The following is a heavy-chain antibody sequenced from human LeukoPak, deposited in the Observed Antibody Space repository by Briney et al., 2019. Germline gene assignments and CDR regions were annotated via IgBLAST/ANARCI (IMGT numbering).Heavy chain of an antibody. CDR2: INPSGGST. J-gene: IGHJ4*02. CDR3: ARGGGDYYDSSGYCDY. CDR1: GYTFTSYY. D-gene: IGHD3-22*01. V-gene: IGHV1-46*01. Sequence: ASVKVSCKASGYTFTSYYMHWVRQAPGQGLEWMGIINPSGGSTSYAQKFQGRVTMTRDTSTSTVYMELSSLRSEDTAVYYCARGGGDYYDSSGYCDYWGQGTLVTVSS.